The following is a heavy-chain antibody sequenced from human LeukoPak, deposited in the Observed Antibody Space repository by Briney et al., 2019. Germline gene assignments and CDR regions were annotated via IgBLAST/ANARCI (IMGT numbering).Heavy chain of an antibody. CDR1: GGTFSSYA. D-gene: IGHD4-11*01. V-gene: IGHV1-69*05. CDR3: ARVTDYPGNYYYMDV. J-gene: IGHJ6*03. Sequence: ASVKVSCKASGGTFSSYAISWVRQAPGQGLEWMGGIIPIFGTANYAQKFQGRVTITTDESTSTAYMELSSLRSEDTAVYYCARVTDYPGNYYYMDVWGKGTTVTVSS. CDR2: IIPIFGTA.